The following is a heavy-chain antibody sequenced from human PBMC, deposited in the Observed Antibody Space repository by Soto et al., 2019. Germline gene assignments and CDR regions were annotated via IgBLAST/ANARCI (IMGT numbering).Heavy chain of an antibody. CDR3: AKDGPPYCSGGSCDDVG. CDR1: GFTFSSYG. V-gene: IGHV3-30*18. CDR2: ISYDGSNK. Sequence: QVQLVESGGGVVQPGRSLRLSCEASGFTFSSYGMHWVRQAPGKGLEWVAVISYDGSNKYYADSVKGRFTISRDNSKKTLYLQMNSLRAEDTAVYYCAKDGPPYCSGGSCDDVGWGQGTLVTVSS. J-gene: IGHJ4*02. D-gene: IGHD2-15*01.